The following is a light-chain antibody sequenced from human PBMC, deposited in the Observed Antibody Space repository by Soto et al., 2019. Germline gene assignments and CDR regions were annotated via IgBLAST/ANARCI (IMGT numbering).Light chain of an antibody. CDR2: GAS. CDR3: HQYNNWPWT. J-gene: IGKJ1*01. V-gene: IGKV3-15*01. CDR1: QSVSSN. Sequence: EIVMTQSPATLSVSPGEGATLSCRASQSVSSNLAWYQQKPGQAPRLLIYGASTRATGIPARFSGSGSGTEFTLTISSLQSEDFAAYHCHQYNNWPWTFGQGTKVEIK.